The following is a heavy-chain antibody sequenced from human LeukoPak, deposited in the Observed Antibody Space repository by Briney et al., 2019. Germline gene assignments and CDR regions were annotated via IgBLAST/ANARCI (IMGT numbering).Heavy chain of an antibody. CDR3: ARDTWGYGSGSYYNGAFDY. CDR2: IYHSGST. J-gene: IGHJ4*02. CDR1: GYSISSGYY. Sequence: SETLSLTCTVSGYSISSGYYWSWIRQPPGKGLEWIGSIYHSGSTYYNPSLKGRVTISVDTSKNQFSLKLSSVTAADTAVYYCARDTWGYGSGSYYNGAFDYWGQGTLVTVSS. V-gene: IGHV4-38-2*02. D-gene: IGHD3-10*01.